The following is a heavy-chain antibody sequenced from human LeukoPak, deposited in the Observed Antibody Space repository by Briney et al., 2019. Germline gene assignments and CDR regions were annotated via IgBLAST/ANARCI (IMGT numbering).Heavy chain of an antibody. D-gene: IGHD2-21*02. CDR2: ISSSSSYI. CDR3: ARGLGGDYYFDY. Sequence: RRSLRLSCAASGFTFSSYNMNWVRQAPGTGLEWVSSISSSSSYIYYADSVKGRFTISRDNAKNSLYLQMNSLRAEDTAVYYCARGLGGDYYFDYWGQGTLVTVSS. CDR1: GFTFSSYN. V-gene: IGHV3-21*01. J-gene: IGHJ4*02.